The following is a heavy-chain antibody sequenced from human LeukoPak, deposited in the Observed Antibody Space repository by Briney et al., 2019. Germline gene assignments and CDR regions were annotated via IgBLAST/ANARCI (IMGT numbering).Heavy chain of an antibody. J-gene: IGHJ4*02. D-gene: IGHD5-18*01. CDR1: GFTFSSYG. CDR2: IRYDGSNK. V-gene: IGHV3-30*02. Sequence: GGSLRLSCAPSGFTFSSYGMHWVRQAPGKGLEWVAFIRYDGSNKYYADSVKGRFTISRDNSKNTLYLQMNSLRAEDTAVYYCATPHDTALVMAYYRGQGTLVTVSS. CDR3: ATPHDTALVMAYY.